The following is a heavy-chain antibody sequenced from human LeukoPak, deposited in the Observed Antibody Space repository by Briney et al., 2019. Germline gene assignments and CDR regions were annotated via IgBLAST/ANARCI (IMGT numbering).Heavy chain of an antibody. CDR1: GDTFTSYD. CDR2: MNPNSGNT. D-gene: IGHD3-10*01. Sequence: ASVKVSCKDSGDTFTSYDINWMRQATGQGLEWMGWMNPNSGNTGYAQKFQGRVTMTRNTSISTAYMELSSLRSEDTAVYYCARGFYYGSGSYYMDVWGKGTTVTISS. CDR3: ARGFYYGSGSYYMDV. V-gene: IGHV1-8*01. J-gene: IGHJ6*03.